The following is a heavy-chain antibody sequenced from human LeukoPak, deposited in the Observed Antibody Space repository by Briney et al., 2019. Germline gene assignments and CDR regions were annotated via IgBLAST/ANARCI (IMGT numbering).Heavy chain of an antibody. D-gene: IGHD6-19*01. CDR3: AKFGQVAGTGGDY. Sequence: SQTPSLTCTVSGGSISSGSYYWSWIRQPAGKGLEWIGRIYTSGSTNYNPSLKSRVTISIDTSKNQFSLKLSSVTAADTAVYYCAKFGQVAGTGGDYWGQGTLVTVSS. CDR2: IYTSGST. V-gene: IGHV4-61*02. CDR1: GGSISSGSYY. J-gene: IGHJ4*02.